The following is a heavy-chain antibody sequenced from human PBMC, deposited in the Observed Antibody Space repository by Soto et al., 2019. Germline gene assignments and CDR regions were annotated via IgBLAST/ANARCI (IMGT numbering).Heavy chain of an antibody. CDR1: GFTFSSYG. V-gene: IGHV3-33*01. CDR2: IWYDGSNK. Sequence: GGSLRLSCVACGFTFSSYGMHWVRQAPGKGLEWVAVIWYDGSNKYYADSVKGRFTISRDNSKNTLYLQMNSLRAEDTAVYYSATGCSGGSCDLDAFDIWGPGTMVTVSS. CDR3: ATGCSGGSCDLDAFDI. J-gene: IGHJ3*02. D-gene: IGHD2-15*01.